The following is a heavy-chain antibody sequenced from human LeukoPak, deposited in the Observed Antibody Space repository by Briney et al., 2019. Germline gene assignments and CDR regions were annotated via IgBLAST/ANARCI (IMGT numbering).Heavy chain of an antibody. D-gene: IGHD6-19*01. CDR2: ISSSSSYI. Sequence: GGSLRLSCAASGFTFSSYGMHWVRQAPGKGLEWVSSISSSSSYIYYADSVKGRFTISRDNAKNSLYLQMNSLRAEDTAVYYCASEYSSGWHKLVYWGQGTLVTVSS. J-gene: IGHJ4*02. CDR3: ASEYSSGWHKLVY. V-gene: IGHV3-21*01. CDR1: GFTFSSYG.